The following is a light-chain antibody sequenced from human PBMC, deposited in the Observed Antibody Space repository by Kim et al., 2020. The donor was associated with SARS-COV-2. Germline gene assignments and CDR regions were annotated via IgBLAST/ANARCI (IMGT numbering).Light chain of an antibody. J-gene: IGLJ2*01. V-gene: IGLV1-44*01. CDR3: AAWDDSLNGPV. CDR2: SNN. Sequence: QSVLTQPPSASGTPGQRVIISCSGSSSNIGRDTVNWYQQLPGTAPKVLIYSNNQRPSGVPDRFSGSKSGTSASLAISGLQSEDEADYYCAAWDDSLNGPVFGGGTKLTVL. CDR1: SSNIGRDT.